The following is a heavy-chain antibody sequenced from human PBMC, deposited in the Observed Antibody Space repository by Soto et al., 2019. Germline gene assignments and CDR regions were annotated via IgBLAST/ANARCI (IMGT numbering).Heavy chain of an antibody. V-gene: IGHV4-30-2*01. CDR1: GGSISSGGYS. Sequence: QLQLQESGSGLVKPSQTLSLTCAASGGSISSGGYSWGWIRQPPGKGLEWIGYIYHSWSTYNNPTIKGRVTMSVDRSKNQFPRKVSSVTAADTAVYYCAGGGGLPRYYWDQGTVGTVSS. CDR3: AGGGGLPRYY. J-gene: IGHJ4*02. CDR2: IYHSWST. D-gene: IGHD5-12*01.